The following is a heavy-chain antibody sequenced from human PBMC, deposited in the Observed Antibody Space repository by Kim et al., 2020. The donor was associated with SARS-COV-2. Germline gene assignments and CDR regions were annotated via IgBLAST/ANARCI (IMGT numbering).Heavy chain of an antibody. D-gene: IGHD3-22*01. CDR2: INPSGGST. Sequence: ASVKVSCKASGYTFTSYYMHWVRQAPGQGLEWMGIINPSGGSTSYAQKFQGRVTMTRDTSTSTGYMELSSLRSEDTAVYSCAGGRITMIVVGGHNWFDPWGQGTLVTVS. CDR3: AGGRITMIVVGGHNWFDP. V-gene: IGHV1-46*01. CDR1: GYTFTSYY. J-gene: IGHJ5*02.